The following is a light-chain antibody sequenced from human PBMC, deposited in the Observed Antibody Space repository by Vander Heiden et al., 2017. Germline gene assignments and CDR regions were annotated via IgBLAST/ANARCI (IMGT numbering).Light chain of an antibody. CDR1: QSVSRY. CDR3: QHRSNWPPT. Sequence: EIVLTQSPATLSLSPGERATLSCRASQSVSRYLAWYQQKPGQAPRLLIYDASNRATDIPARFSGSGSGTEFTLTISSLEPEDFAVYYCQHRSNWPPTFGQGTRLEIK. CDR2: DAS. J-gene: IGKJ5*01. V-gene: IGKV3-11*01.